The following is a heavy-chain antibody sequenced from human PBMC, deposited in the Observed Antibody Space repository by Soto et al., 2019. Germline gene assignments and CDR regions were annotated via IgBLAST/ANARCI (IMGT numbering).Heavy chain of an antibody. Sequence: SSETLSPHLQCLWWFYQGLFLTWVRQPPGKGLEWIGYISSSGTINYNSSLKGRVTISLDTSRNHFSLKLSSVTTADTAVYFCARDRKLVIPGNYYYYGMDVWGQGTTVTVSS. V-gene: IGHV4-59*01. CDR2: ISSSGTI. D-gene: IGHD3-9*01. CDR1: WFYQGLF. CDR3: ARDRKLVIPGNYYYYGMDV. J-gene: IGHJ6*02.